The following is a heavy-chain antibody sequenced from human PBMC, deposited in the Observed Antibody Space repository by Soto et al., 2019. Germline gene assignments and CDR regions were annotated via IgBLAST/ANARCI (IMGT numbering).Heavy chain of an antibody. CDR3: ASSYYYGSGGADRYYYYYYMDV. CDR1: GYTFTSYD. D-gene: IGHD3-10*01. J-gene: IGHJ6*03. V-gene: IGHV1-8*01. CDR2: MNPNSGNT. Sequence: ASVKVSCKAPGYTFTSYDINWVRQATGQGLEWMGWMNPNSGNTGYAQKFQGRVTMTRNTSISTAYMELSSLRSEDTAVYYCASSYYYGSGGADRYYYYYYMDVWGKGTTVTVSS.